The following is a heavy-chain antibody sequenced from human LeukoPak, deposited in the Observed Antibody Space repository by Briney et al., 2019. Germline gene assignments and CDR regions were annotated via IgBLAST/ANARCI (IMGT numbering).Heavy chain of an antibody. V-gene: IGHV3-23*01. D-gene: IGHD2-2*01. CDR3: ARIGYCSSTSCYHNWFDP. J-gene: IGHJ5*02. CDR2: ISGSGGST. CDR1: GFTFSSYA. Sequence: GGSLRLSCAASGFTFSSYAMSWVRQAPGKGLEWVSAISGSGGSTYYADSVKGRFTISRDNSKSTLYLQMNSLRAEDTAVYYCARIGYCSSTSCYHNWFDPWDQGTLVTVSS.